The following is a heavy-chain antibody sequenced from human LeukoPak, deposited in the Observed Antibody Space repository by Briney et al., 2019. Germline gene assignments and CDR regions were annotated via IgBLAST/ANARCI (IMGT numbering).Heavy chain of an antibody. J-gene: IGHJ4*02. D-gene: IGHD6-6*01. V-gene: IGHV3-23*01. CDR2: IPGSGGST. CDR3: AKLRAQVYSSSQN. Sequence: GGSLRLSCAASGFTFSSYGMSWVRQAPGRGLEWLSAIPGSGGSTYYADSVKGRFTISRDNSKNTLYLQMDSLRADDTAVYYCAKLRAQVYSSSQNWGQGTLVTVSS. CDR1: GFTFSSYG.